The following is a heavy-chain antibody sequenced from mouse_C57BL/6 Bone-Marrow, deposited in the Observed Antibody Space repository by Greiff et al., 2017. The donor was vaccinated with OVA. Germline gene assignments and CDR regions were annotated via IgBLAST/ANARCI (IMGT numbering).Heavy chain of an antibody. D-gene: IGHD3-3*01. CDR3: ARRARTAHYFDY. V-gene: IGHV1-81*01. CDR2: IYPRSGNT. J-gene: IGHJ2*01. Sequence: VQLQQSGAELARPGASVKLSCKASGYTFTSYGISWVKQRTGQGLEWIGEIYPRSGNTYYNEKFKGKATLTADKSSSTAYMELRSLTSEDSAVYFCARRARTAHYFDYWGQGTTLTVSS. CDR1: GYTFTSYG.